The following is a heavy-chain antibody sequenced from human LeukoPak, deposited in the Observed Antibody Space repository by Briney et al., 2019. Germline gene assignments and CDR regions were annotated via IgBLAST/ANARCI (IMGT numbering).Heavy chain of an antibody. V-gene: IGHV1-18*01. CDR3: ARNHIVGAAHDAFDI. D-gene: IGHD1-26*01. J-gene: IGHJ3*02. CDR1: GYTFTSYG. Sequence: ASVKVSCKASGYTFTSYGISWVRQAPGQGLEGRGWISAYNGNTNYAQKLQGRVTMTTDTSTSTAYMELRSLRSDDTAVYYCARNHIVGAAHDAFDIWGQGTMVTVSS. CDR2: ISAYNGNT.